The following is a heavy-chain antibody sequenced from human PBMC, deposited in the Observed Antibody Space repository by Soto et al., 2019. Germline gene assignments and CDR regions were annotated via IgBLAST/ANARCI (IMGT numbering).Heavy chain of an antibody. V-gene: IGHV3-48*01. Sequence: GGSLRLSCAASGFTFSSYSMNWVRQAPGKGLEWVSYISSSSSTIYYADSVKGRFTISRDNAKNSLYLQMNSLRAEDTAVYYCARDAFSYSRGILGSYYYDMHVWGKGTTVTVSS. CDR1: GFTFSSYS. D-gene: IGHD3-16*01. J-gene: IGHJ6*03. CDR3: ARDAFSYSRGILGSYYYDMHV. CDR2: ISSSSSTI.